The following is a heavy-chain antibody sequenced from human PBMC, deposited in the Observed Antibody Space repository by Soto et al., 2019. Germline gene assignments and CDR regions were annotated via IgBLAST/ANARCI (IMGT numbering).Heavy chain of an antibody. J-gene: IGHJ4*02. Sequence: PGESLKISCKGSGYSFTSYWIAWVRQMPGKGLEWMGIIYRGDSDIRYSPSFQGQVTISTDKSISTAYLQWNSLKASDTAMYYCGTVRHNYGSFDFWGQGTLVTVSS. CDR3: GTVRHNYGSFDF. CDR2: IYRGDSDI. V-gene: IGHV5-51*01. D-gene: IGHD4-17*01. CDR1: GYSFTSYW.